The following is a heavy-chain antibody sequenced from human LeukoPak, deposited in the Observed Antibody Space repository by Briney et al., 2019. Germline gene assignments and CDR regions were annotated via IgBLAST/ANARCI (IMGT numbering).Heavy chain of an antibody. J-gene: IGHJ4*02. Sequence: GGSLRLSCAASGFTFNNYAMSWVRQAPGEGLDWVSSISGSGGGTYYADSVKGRFTISRDNSKNTLYLQMNSLRAEDTAVYYCASHLRGYTYGVDSWGQGTLVTVSS. CDR1: GFTFNNYA. CDR2: ISGSGGGT. D-gene: IGHD5-12*01. V-gene: IGHV3-23*01. CDR3: ASHLRGYTYGVDS.